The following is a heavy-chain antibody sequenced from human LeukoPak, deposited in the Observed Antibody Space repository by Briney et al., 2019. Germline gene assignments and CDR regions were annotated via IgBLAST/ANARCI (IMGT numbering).Heavy chain of an antibody. Sequence: SETLSLTCTVSGGSISSYYWSWIRQPPGKGLEWIGYIYYSGGTNYNPSLKSRVTISVDTSKNQFSLKLSSVTAADTAVYYCAREGAYCSGGSCYRYYFDYWGQGTLVTVSS. D-gene: IGHD2-15*01. J-gene: IGHJ4*02. CDR3: AREGAYCSGGSCYRYYFDY. CDR1: GGSISSYY. CDR2: IYYSGGT. V-gene: IGHV4-59*01.